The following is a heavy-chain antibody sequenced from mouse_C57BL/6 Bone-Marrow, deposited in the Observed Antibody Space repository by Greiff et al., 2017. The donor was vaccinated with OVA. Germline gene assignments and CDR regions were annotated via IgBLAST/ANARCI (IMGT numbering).Heavy chain of an antibody. V-gene: IGHV1-81*01. J-gene: IGHJ3*01. CDR2: IYPRSGNT. CDR3: ARTGYIPYDYDWLAY. Sequence: VKLQESGAELARPGASVKLSCKASGYTFTSYGISWVKPRTGQGLEWIGEIYPRSGNTYYNEKFKSKATLTADKSSSTAYMELRSLTSEDSAVYFCARTGYIPYDYDWLAYWGQGTLVTVSA. D-gene: IGHD2-4*01. CDR1: GYTFTSYG.